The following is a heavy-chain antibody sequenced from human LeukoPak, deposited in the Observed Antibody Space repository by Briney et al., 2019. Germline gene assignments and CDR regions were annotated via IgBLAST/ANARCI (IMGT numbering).Heavy chain of an antibody. CDR1: GDSVSSNSAA. V-gene: IGHV6-1*01. Sequence: SQTPSLTCAISGDSVSSNSAAWNWIRQSPSRGLEWLGRTYYRSHWYNYYAVSVKSRITINPDTSKNQFSLQLNSVTPEDTAVYYCARDGYGYTSGVDGFDIWGQGTMVTVSS. J-gene: IGHJ3*02. D-gene: IGHD5-18*01. CDR3: ARDGYGYTSGVDGFDI. CDR2: TYYRSHWYN.